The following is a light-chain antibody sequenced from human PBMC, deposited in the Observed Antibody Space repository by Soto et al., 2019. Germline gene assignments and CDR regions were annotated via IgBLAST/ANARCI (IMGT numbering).Light chain of an antibody. Sequence: QSALTQPPSASGSPGQSVTISCTGTSSDVGGYKFVSWYQQHPGKAPKLIIYEVSQRPSGVPDRFSASKSGDTASLTVSGLRAEDEADYYCSSYTSSSTPWVFGTGTKVTVL. V-gene: IGLV2-8*01. CDR2: EVS. CDR1: SSDVGGYKF. CDR3: SSYTSSSTPWV. J-gene: IGLJ1*01.